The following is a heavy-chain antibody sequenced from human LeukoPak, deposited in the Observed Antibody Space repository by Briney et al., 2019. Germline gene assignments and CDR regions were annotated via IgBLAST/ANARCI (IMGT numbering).Heavy chain of an antibody. V-gene: IGHV1-2*02. Sequence: ASVKVSCKASGYTFTGYYMHWVRQAPGQGLEWMGWINPNSGGTNYAQKFQGRVTMTRDTSISTACMELSRLRSDDTAVYYCARVYLYYDILTGYWAPKYYFDYWGQGTLVTVSS. J-gene: IGHJ4*02. CDR2: INPNSGGT. CDR3: ARVYLYYDILTGYWAPKYYFDY. CDR1: GYTFTGYY. D-gene: IGHD3-9*01.